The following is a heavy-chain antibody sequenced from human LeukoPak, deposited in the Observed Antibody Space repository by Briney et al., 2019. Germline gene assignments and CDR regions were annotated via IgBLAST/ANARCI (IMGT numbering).Heavy chain of an antibody. CDR1: GYTFTGYY. V-gene: IGHV1-2*02. CDR2: INPKNGDT. CDR3: ASSYSSNWIDAFDV. J-gene: IGHJ3*01. Sequence: ASVKVSCKASGYTFTGYYLHWVRQAPGQGLEWMGWINPKNGDTHYAQNFQGRVTMTRDTSISTAYVEVRGLSSDDTAVYYCASSYSSNWIDAFDVWGQGTMVTVSS. D-gene: IGHD6-13*01.